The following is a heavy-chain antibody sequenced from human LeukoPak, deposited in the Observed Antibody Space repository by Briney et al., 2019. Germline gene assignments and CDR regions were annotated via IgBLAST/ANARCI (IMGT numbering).Heavy chain of an antibody. CDR1: GYSISSGYY. CDR3: ARDKDVVVVADADGMDV. Sequence: PSETLSLTCTVSGYSISSGYYWGWIRQPPGKGLEWIGSIYHSGSTYYNPSLKSRVTISVDTSKNQFSLKLSSVTAADTAVYYCARDKDVVVVADADGMDVWGQGTTVTVSS. D-gene: IGHD2-15*01. J-gene: IGHJ6*02. V-gene: IGHV4-38-2*02. CDR2: IYHSGST.